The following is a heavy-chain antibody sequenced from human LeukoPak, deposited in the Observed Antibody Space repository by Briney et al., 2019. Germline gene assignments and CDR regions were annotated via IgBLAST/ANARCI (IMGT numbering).Heavy chain of an antibody. CDR2: MHYSGST. J-gene: IGHJ3*02. Sequence: SETLSLTCTVSAGSISSYHWIWIRQPPGTGLEWIGYMHYSGSTNSNPSLKSLVTTSVATSKKQFSLTLRSVTAADTAVYYCARSVSWGLLVRDDAFDIWGQGTMVTVSS. V-gene: IGHV4-59*08. D-gene: IGHD2-21*01. CDR1: AGSISSYH. CDR3: ARSVSWGLLVRDDAFDI.